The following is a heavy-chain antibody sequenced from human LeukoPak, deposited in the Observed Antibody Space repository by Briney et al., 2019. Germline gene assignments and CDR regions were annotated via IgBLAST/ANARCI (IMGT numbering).Heavy chain of an antibody. CDR3: ARTWGSYSFDS. J-gene: IGHJ4*02. CDR2: INPNSGGK. Sequence: ASVKVSRKTSGYTFTDYYMHWVRQAPGQGLEWMGRINPNSGGKNYAQKFQDRVTMTRDTSISTAYMELSRLRSDDTAVYYCARTWGSYSFDSWGQGTLVTVSS. V-gene: IGHV1-2*06. D-gene: IGHD3-16*01. CDR1: GYTFTDYY.